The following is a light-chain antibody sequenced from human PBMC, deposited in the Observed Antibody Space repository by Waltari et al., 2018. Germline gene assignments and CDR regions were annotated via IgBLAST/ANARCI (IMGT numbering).Light chain of an antibody. Sequence: DIVMTQSPDSLAVSLGERATINCKSSQSVLYSSNNKNYLAWYQQKPGQPPKLLIYWGSTRESGVPDRFSGSGSGTDFTLSISSLQAEDVAVYYCQQYDSTRTFGQGTKVEIK. J-gene: IGKJ1*01. V-gene: IGKV4-1*01. CDR3: QQYDSTRT. CDR1: QSVLYSSNNKNY. CDR2: WGS.